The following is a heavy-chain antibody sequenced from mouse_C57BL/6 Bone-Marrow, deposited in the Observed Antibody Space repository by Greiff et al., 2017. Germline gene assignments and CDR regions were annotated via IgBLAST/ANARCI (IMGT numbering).Heavy chain of an antibody. D-gene: IGHD2-5*01. Sequence: QVQLQQSGAELAKPGASVKLSCKASGYTFTSYWMHWVKQRPGQGLEWIGYINPSSGYTKYNQKFKDKAPLTADKSSSTASMQLSSLTYDDSAVYYCARAPYSNFFDYWGQGTTLTVSS. CDR1: GYTFTSYW. J-gene: IGHJ2*01. CDR2: INPSSGYT. CDR3: ARAPYSNFFDY. V-gene: IGHV1-7*01.